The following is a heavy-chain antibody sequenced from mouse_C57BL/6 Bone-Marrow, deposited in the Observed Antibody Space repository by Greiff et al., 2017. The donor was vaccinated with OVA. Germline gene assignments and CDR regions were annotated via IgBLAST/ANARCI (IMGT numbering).Heavy chain of an antibody. V-gene: IGHV1-76*01. CDR2: IYPGSGNT. D-gene: IGHD2-4*01. CDR1: GYTFTDYY. Sequence: QVQLKESGAELVRPGASVKLSCKASGYTFTDYYINWVKQRPGQGLEWIARIYPGSGNTYYNEKFKGKATLTAEKSSSTAYMQLSSLTSEDSAVYFCARRGITTYAMDYWGQGTSVTVSS. J-gene: IGHJ4*01. CDR3: ARRGITTYAMDY.